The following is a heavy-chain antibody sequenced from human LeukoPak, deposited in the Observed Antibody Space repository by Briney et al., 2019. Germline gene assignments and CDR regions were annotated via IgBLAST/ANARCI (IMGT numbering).Heavy chain of an antibody. Sequence: SETLSLTCAVYGGSFSGYYWSWIRQPPGKGLEWIGEINHSGSTNYNPSLKSRVSISVDTSKNQFSLTLSSVTAADTAVYYCARATNIPMAAGGNFDYWGQGTLVTVSS. D-gene: IGHD6-19*01. CDR2: INHSGST. V-gene: IGHV4-34*01. CDR1: GGSFSGYY. CDR3: ARATNIPMAAGGNFDY. J-gene: IGHJ4*02.